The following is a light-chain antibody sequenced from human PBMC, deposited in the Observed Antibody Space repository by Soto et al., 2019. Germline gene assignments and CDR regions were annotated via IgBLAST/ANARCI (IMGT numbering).Light chain of an antibody. CDR1: QSVSSN. CDR2: GAS. CDR3: QQYEKWPPSIT. J-gene: IGKJ5*01. V-gene: IGKV3-15*01. Sequence: EILMTQSPVTLSVSPGERATLSCRASQSVSSNLAWYQQKPGQAPRLLIYGASTRATGIPARFSGSGSGTEFTLTISSLQSEDFALYYCQQYEKWPPSITFGQGTRLEIK.